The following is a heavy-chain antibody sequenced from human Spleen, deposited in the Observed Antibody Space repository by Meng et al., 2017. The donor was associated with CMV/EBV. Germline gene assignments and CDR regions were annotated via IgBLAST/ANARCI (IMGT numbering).Heavy chain of an antibody. CDR3: AREGRYGSSSVDY. CDR1: GYIFTSYG. V-gene: IGHV1-18*01. J-gene: IGHJ4*02. D-gene: IGHD6-6*01. Sequence: ASVKVSCKASGYIFTSYGISWVRQAPGQGLEWMGWISAYNANRNYAQKLQGRVTMTTDTSTTTAYMELRSLRSDDTAVYYCAREGRYGSSSVDYWGQGTLVTVSS. CDR2: ISAYNANR.